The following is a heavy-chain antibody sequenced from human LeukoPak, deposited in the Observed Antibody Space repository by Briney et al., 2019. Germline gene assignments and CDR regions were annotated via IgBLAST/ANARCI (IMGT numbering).Heavy chain of an antibody. CDR3: ARALSDDFWSGYLDH. J-gene: IGHJ4*02. Sequence: GASVKVSCKASGYRLISYGFSWVRQAPGPGLEWMGWISAYNGNTNYAQKFQGRVTMTTDTSTSTVYMEVRSLRSDDTAVYYCARALSDDFWSGYLDHWGQGTLVTVSS. CDR1: GYRLISYG. V-gene: IGHV1-18*01. D-gene: IGHD3-3*01. CDR2: ISAYNGNT.